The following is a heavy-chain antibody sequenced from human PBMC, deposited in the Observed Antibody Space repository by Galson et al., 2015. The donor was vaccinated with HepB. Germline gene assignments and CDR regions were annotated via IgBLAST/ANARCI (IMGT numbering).Heavy chain of an antibody. CDR3: GGPWGGGLS. D-gene: IGHD3-16*01. Sequence: PALVKPTQTLTLTCTFSGFSLSTSGVGVGWIRQPPGKALEWLALIYWNDDKRYSPSLKSRLTITKDTSKNQVVLTMTNMDPVDTATYYCGGPWGGGLSWGQGTLVTVSS. J-gene: IGHJ5*02. CDR2: IYWNDDK. CDR1: GFSLSTSGVG. V-gene: IGHV2-5*01.